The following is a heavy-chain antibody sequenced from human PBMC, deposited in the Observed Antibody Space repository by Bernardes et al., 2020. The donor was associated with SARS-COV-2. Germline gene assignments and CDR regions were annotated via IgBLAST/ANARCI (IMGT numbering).Heavy chain of an antibody. D-gene: IGHD3-10*01. CDR2: LSDSGVRK. Sequence: GGSLRLSCTGSTFTLSNYVMTWVRQAPGEGLEWVSSLSDSGVRKYYADSVQGRFTISRDYSNNTLFLQMNSLRPEDTAVYFCAKVGTGGYYYGAGSHHGMDVWGQGTTVIVSS. CDR1: TFTLSNYV. J-gene: IGHJ6*02. V-gene: IGHV3-23*01. CDR3: AKVGTGGYYYGAGSHHGMDV.